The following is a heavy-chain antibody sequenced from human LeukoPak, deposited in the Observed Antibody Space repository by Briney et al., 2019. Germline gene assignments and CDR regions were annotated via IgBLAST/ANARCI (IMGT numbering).Heavy chain of an antibody. V-gene: IGHV1-18*01. CDR2: IGAYNGNT. CDR1: GYTFTSYG. J-gene: IGHJ4*02. CDR3: ARDRVYYNDGGGLPYYFDY. Sequence: ASVKVSCKASGYTFTSYGISWVRQAPGQGLEWMGWIGAYNGNTNYAQRLQGRVTMTTDTSTSTAYMELRSLRSDDTAVYYCARDRVYYNDGGGLPYYFDYWGREPLLTVSS. D-gene: IGHD3-22*01.